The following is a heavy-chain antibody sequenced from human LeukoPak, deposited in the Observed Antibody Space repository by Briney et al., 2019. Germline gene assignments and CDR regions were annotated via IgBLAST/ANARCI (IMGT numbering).Heavy chain of an antibody. CDR2: INHSGST. J-gene: IGHJ4*02. V-gene: IGHV4-34*01. D-gene: IGHD6-19*01. CDR3: ARGARMPYSSGWYHGTDY. CDR1: GGSFSGYY. Sequence: SETLSLTCAVYGGSFSGYYWSWIRQPPGKGLEWIGEINHSGSTNYNPSLKSRVTISVDTSKNQFSLKLSSVTAADTAVYYCARGARMPYSSGWYHGTDYWGQGTLVTVSS.